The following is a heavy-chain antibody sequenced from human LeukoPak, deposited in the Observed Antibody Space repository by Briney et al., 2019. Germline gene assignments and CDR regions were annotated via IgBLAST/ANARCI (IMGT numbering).Heavy chain of an antibody. Sequence: SETLSLTCAVYGGSFSGYYWSWIRQPPGKGLEWIGEINHSGSTNYNPSLKSRVTISVDTSKNQFSLKLSSVTAADTAVYYCARATGRWFDPWGQGTLVTVSS. V-gene: IGHV4-34*01. J-gene: IGHJ5*02. CDR3: ARATGRWFDP. D-gene: IGHD3-10*01. CDR1: GGSFSGYY. CDR2: INHSGST.